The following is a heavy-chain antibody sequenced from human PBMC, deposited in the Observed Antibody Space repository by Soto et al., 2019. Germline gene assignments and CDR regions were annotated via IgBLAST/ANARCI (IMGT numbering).Heavy chain of an antibody. J-gene: IGHJ4*02. CDR1: GGSVTSASYY. V-gene: IGHV4-61*01. CDR2: VFQGANT. Sequence: SETLSLTCSVSGGSVTSASYYWSWIRQSPGKGLECIGYVFQGANTNYNPSLKGRVTISVDTSRNQFSLDLTSVTAADTAVYYCATALGPTTGIDYWGQGTLVTGSS. D-gene: IGHD2-8*02. CDR3: ATALGPTTGIDY.